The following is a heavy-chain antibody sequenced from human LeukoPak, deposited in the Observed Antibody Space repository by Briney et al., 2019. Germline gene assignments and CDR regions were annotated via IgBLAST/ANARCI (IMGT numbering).Heavy chain of an antibody. J-gene: IGHJ4*02. CDR2: LYSGGPT. D-gene: IGHD6-13*01. V-gene: IGHV3-66*02. CDR3: ARDSNYDY. CDR1: GFTVSSTY. Sequence: GGSLRLSCAASGFTVSSTYMSWVRQAPGKGLEWVSVLYSGGPTYYADSVKGRFTLSRGNSKNTVYLQMNSLRAEDTAVYYCARDSNYDYWGQGTLVTVSS.